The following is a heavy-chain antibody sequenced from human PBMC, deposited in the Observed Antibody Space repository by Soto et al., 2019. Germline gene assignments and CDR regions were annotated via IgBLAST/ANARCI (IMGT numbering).Heavy chain of an antibody. CDR2: ISGGGVTI. J-gene: IGHJ4*02. Sequence: GGSLRLSCAASGFPFSDYYMSWIRQAPGKGLEWISYISGGGVTIYYADSVKGRFTISRDNAKNSLYLQMNSLRAEDTAVYYCARDYARGYSNYVVFDYWGQGALVTVSS. CDR3: ARDYARGYSNYVVFDY. CDR1: GFPFSDYY. V-gene: IGHV3-11*01. D-gene: IGHD4-4*01.